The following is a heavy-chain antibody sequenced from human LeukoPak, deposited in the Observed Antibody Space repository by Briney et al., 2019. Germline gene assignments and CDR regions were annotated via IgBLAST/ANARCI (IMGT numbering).Heavy chain of an antibody. D-gene: IGHD3-10*01. J-gene: IGHJ4*02. CDR3: SRAVSGYFGLYYFDS. CDR1: GFTFGDYA. Sequence: GGSLRLSCAASGFTFGDYAMTWVRQALGKGLEWAGFIRRAIYGGTTEYAASVKGRFTISGDDSKTIVHLQMNSLKTEDTAVYYCSRAVSGYFGLYYFDSWGQGTLVTVSS. V-gene: IGHV3-49*04. CDR2: IRRAIYGGTT.